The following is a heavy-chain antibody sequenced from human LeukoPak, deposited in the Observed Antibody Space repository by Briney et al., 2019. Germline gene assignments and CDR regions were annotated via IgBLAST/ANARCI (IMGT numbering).Heavy chain of an antibody. D-gene: IGHD3-9*01. CDR1: GFTFSRFA. J-gene: IGHJ4*02. V-gene: IGHV3-30*04. Sequence: GRSLRLSCAASGFTFSRFAVHWVRQAPGKGLEWVAVMSYDGSSEYYADSVKGRFTVSRGNSKNMLYLQMNSLRAEDTAVYYCARDSDYDILTGLDYWGQGTLVTVSS. CDR3: ARDSDYDILTGLDY. CDR2: MSYDGSSE.